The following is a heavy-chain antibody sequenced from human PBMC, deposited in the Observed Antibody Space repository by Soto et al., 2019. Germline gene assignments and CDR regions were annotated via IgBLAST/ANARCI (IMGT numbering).Heavy chain of an antibody. V-gene: IGHV3-7*01. CDR2: IKQDGSEK. Sequence: ESGGGLVQPGGSLRLSCSASGFTFSTYWMSWVRQAPGKGLEWVANIKQDGSEKYYVDSVRGRFTISRDTAKNSLYLQMNSLRAEDTAVYYCARAHYYDSSGFSPGGYWGQGTLVTVSS. D-gene: IGHD3-22*01. CDR1: GFTFSTYW. CDR3: ARAHYYDSSGFSPGGY. J-gene: IGHJ4*02.